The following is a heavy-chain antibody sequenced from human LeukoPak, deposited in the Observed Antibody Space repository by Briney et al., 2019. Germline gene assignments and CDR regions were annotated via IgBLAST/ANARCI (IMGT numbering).Heavy chain of an antibody. CDR1: GFTFSSYW. Sequence: GGSLRLSCAASGFTFSSYWMHWVRQAPGKGLVWVSHINSDGSSTSYADSVKGRFTISRDNAKNSLYLQMNSLRAEDTAVYYCVRSDGGNPLTNWGQGTLVTVSS. CDR3: VRSDGGNPLTN. D-gene: IGHD4-23*01. CDR2: INSDGSST. V-gene: IGHV3-74*01. J-gene: IGHJ4*02.